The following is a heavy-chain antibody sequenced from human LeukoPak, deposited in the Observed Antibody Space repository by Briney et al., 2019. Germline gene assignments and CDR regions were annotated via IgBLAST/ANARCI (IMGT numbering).Heavy chain of an antibody. D-gene: IGHD3-3*01. CDR3: AREEWYYFDY. CDR2: ISYDGSNK. CDR1: GFTFNTYA. Sequence: PGRSLRLSCAASGFTFNTYAIHWVRQAPGMGLQWVAVISYDGSNKYYVDSVKGRFTIARDNSKNTVYPQMNSLRAEDMAVYYCAREEWYYFDYWGQGTLVTVSS. J-gene: IGHJ4*02. V-gene: IGHV3-30-3*01.